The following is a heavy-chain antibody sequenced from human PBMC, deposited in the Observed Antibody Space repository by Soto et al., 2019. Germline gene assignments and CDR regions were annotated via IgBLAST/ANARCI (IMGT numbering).Heavy chain of an antibody. CDR1: GGSISSSSYY. Sequence: QLQLQESGPGLVKPSETLSLTCTVSGGSISSSSYYWGWIRQPPGKGLEWIGSIYYSGSTYYNPSLKSRVTISVDTSKNQFSLKLSSVTAADTAVYYCARHWVGTDDAFDIWGQGTMVTVSS. CDR3: ARHWVGTDDAFDI. CDR2: IYYSGST. D-gene: IGHD1-26*01. J-gene: IGHJ3*02. V-gene: IGHV4-39*01.